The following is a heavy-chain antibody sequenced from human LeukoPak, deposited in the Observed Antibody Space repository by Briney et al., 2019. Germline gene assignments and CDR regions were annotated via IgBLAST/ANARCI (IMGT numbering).Heavy chain of an antibody. CDR1: GFTFSSYA. CDR2: ISNSGSTI. D-gene: IGHD3-22*01. V-gene: IGHV3-48*04. J-gene: IGHJ4*02. CDR3: VRGSTLSSGPAY. Sequence: GGSLRLSCAASGFTFSSYAMSWVRQAPGKGLEWVSYISNSGSTIYYADSVKGRFAISRDNAKNSLYLQMNSLRADDTAAYYCVRGSTLSSGPAYWGQGALVTVSS.